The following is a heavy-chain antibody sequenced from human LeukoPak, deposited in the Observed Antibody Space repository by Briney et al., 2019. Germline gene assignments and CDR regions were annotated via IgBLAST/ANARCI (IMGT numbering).Heavy chain of an antibody. CDR1: GDSIITNHW. CDR3: ASQNCGGDCYEFDH. Sequence: SETLSLTCGVSGDSIITNHWWSWVRQPPGKGLEWIGEIYHSGHTNYNPSLKSRVTISLDKSRNQFSLNLIYVTAADTAVYYCASQNCGGDCYEFDHWGQGTLVTVSS. CDR2: IYHSGHT. D-gene: IGHD2-21*02. V-gene: IGHV4/OR15-8*02. J-gene: IGHJ4*02.